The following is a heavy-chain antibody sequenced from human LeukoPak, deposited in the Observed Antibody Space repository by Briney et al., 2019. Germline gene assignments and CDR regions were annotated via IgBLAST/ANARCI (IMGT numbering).Heavy chain of an antibody. Sequence: SETLSLTCTVSGGSISSGSYYWSWIRQPAGKGLEWIGRIYTSGSTNYNPSLKSRVTISVDTSKNQFSLKLSSVTAADTAVYYCARRSGVYFDYWGQGTLVTVSS. D-gene: IGHD1-26*01. CDR3: ARRSGVYFDY. CDR1: GGSISSGSYY. V-gene: IGHV4-61*02. J-gene: IGHJ4*02. CDR2: IYTSGST.